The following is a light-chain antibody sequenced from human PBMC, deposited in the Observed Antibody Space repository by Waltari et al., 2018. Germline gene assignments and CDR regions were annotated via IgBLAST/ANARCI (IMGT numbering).Light chain of an antibody. CDR2: DDS. CDR1: NLGSKS. Sequence: SYVLTQPPSVSVAPGQTARITCGGNNLGSKSVHGYQQKPGQAPVLIVYDDSDRPPGIPERFSGSNSGNTATLTISRVEAGDEADYYCQVWDSSSDHWVFGGGTKLTVL. CDR3: QVWDSSSDHWV. V-gene: IGLV3-21*02. J-gene: IGLJ3*02.